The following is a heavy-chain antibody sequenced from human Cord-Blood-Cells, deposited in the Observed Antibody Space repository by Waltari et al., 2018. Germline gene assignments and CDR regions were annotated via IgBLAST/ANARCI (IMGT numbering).Heavy chain of an antibody. CDR1: GGSFSGYY. J-gene: IGHJ5*02. V-gene: IGHV4-34*01. CDR3: ARDGSSGITGTGFDP. Sequence: QVQLPQWGAGLLKPSETLSLTCAVYGGSFSGYYWSWIRQPPGKGLEWIGEINHSGSTNYNPSLKSRGTISVDTSKNQFSLKLSSVTAADTAVYYCARDGSSGITGTGFDPWGQGTLVTVSS. CDR2: INHSGST. D-gene: IGHD1-7*01.